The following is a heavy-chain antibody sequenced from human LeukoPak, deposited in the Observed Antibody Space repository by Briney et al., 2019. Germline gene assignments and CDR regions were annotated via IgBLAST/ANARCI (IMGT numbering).Heavy chain of an antibody. CDR1: GFTFSSYS. J-gene: IGHJ6*02. D-gene: IGHD1-26*01. CDR2: ISSSSSYI. CDR3: ARGSGSYSSAGMDV. V-gene: IGHV3-21*01. Sequence: GGSLRLSCAASGFTFSSYSMNWVRQAPGKGLEWVSSISSSSSYIYYADSVKGRFTISRDNAKNSLYLQMNSLRAEDTAVYYCARGSGSYSSAGMDVWGQGTTVTVSS.